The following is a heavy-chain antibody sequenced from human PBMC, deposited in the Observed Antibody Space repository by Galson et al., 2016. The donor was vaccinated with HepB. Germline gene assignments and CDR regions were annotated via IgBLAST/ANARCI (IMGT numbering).Heavy chain of an antibody. D-gene: IGHD3-16*01. CDR1: GFSLATNGVG. CDR2: TYGGFYD. CDR3: ARGKYYDYVWGRQRYSGSYFDS. J-gene: IGHJ4*02. V-gene: IGHV2-5*02. Sequence: PALVKPTQTLTLTCTFSGFSLATNGVGVGWIRQPSGKGLEWLALTYGGFYDFYSPSLKNRLTIIKDTSNKQVVLKMTDMDPLDTGTYYCARGKYYDYVWGRQRYSGSYFDSWGQGIPVTVSS.